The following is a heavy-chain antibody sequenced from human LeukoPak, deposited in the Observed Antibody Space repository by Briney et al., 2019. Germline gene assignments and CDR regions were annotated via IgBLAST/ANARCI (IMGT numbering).Heavy chain of an antibody. D-gene: IGHD2-2*01. CDR1: GGSISSGDYY. V-gene: IGHV4-30-4*01. Sequence: SETLSLTCTDPGGSISSGDYYWSWIRQPPGKCLEWIGYIYCSGSTYYNPSLKSRVTISVDTSKNQFSLKLSSVTAADTAVYYCARGGDIVVVPAAIASGSNWFDPWGQGTLVTVSS. CDR3: ARGGDIVVVPAAIASGSNWFDP. CDR2: IYCSGST. J-gene: IGHJ5*02.